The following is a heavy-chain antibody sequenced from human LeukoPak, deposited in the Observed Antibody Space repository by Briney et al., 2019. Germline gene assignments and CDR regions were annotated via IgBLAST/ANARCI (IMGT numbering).Heavy chain of an antibody. D-gene: IGHD3-3*01. V-gene: IGHV3-48*01. CDR1: GFIFSQYS. J-gene: IGHJ6*02. Sequence: GGSLRLSCAASGFIFSQYSINWVRQAPGKGLEWISNIRYTGETFYADSVKGRFTISRDIARNSLYLQMNNLRVEDTAIYYCAKFRATIFGAGMDVWGQGTTVTVSS. CDR2: IRYTGET. CDR3: AKFRATIFGAGMDV.